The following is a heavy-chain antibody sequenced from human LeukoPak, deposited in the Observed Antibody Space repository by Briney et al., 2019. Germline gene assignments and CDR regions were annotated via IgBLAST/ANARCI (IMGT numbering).Heavy chain of an antibody. CDR1: GFAIRSNY. J-gene: IGHJ4*02. CDR3: ARVEGYCSGGSCYFGYFDY. D-gene: IGHD2-15*01. CDR2: IYSGGST. Sequence: GGSLSLYCTASGFAIRSNYMSWVRHSPGQGLQSVSLIYSGGSTYYADSVKGRFTISRDNSKNTLYLQMNSLRAEDTAVYYCARVEGYCSGGSCYFGYFDYWGQGTLVTVSS. V-gene: IGHV3-66*01.